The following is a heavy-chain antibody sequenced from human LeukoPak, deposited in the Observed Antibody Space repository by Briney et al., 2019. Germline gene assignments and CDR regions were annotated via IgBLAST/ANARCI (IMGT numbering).Heavy chain of an antibody. CDR3: AKARVARAYYSSRGYYNFNY. J-gene: IGHJ4*02. D-gene: IGHD2-2*01. CDR1: GFTFGNFA. V-gene: IGHV3-23*01. CDR2: ISSSAGSK. Sequence: PGGSLRLSCAASGFTFGNFAMTWVRQAPGKGLEWVSSISSSAGSKYYADSVKGRFTISRDNSRNTLFLQMDGLRADDTAMYYCAKARVARAYYSSRGYYNFNYWGQGTLVTVSS.